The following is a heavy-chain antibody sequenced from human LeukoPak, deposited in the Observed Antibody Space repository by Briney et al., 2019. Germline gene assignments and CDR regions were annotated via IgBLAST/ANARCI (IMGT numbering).Heavy chain of an antibody. CDR1: GGSTSSGSYY. Sequence: SETLSLTCTVSGGSTSSGSYYWSWIRQPAGKGLEWIGRIYTSGSTNYNPSLKSRVTISVDTSKNQFSLKLSSVTAADTAVYYCARAPVPPLSSGWYPDWFDPWGQGTLVTVSS. J-gene: IGHJ5*02. CDR3: ARAPVPPLSSGWYPDWFDP. CDR2: IYTSGST. V-gene: IGHV4-61*02. D-gene: IGHD6-19*01.